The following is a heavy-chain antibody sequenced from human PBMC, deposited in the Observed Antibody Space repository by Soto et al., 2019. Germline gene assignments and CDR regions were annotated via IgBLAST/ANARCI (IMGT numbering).Heavy chain of an antibody. CDR2: IYWNDEK. D-gene: IGHD1-26*01. CDR3: AQRTSELQSAYFQS. V-gene: IGHV2-5*01. Sequence: QITLRESGPTVVKPTETLTLTCSFSGFSLSTSGMNVGWIRQPPGKALEWLALIYWNDEKRYSPSLKDTLTITEDTGKNEVVLTLRNLEPVDSVTYYCAQRTSELQSAYFQSWGQGTLVKVSS. J-gene: IGHJ1*01. CDR1: GFSLSTSGMN.